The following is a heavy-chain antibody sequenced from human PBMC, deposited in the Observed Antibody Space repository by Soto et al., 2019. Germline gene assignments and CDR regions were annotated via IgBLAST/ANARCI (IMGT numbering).Heavy chain of an antibody. CDR3: ARGTTSYYYYMDV. J-gene: IGHJ6*03. Sequence: ESGGGVVQPGRSLRLSCAASGFTFSSYGMHWVRQAPGKGLEWVAVIWYDGSNKYYADSVKGRFTISRDNSKNTLYLQMNSLRAEDTAVYYCARGTTSYYYYMDVWGKGTTVTVSS. V-gene: IGHV3-33*01. CDR2: IWYDGSNK. D-gene: IGHD1-1*01. CDR1: GFTFSSYG.